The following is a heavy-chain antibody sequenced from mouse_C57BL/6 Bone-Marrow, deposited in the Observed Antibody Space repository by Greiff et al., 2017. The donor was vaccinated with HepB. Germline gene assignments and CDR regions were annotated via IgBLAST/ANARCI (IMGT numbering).Heavy chain of an antibody. D-gene: IGHD3-1*01. CDR1: GYTFTSYY. CDR2: INPYNGGT. V-gene: IGHV1-19*01. CDR3: ARLGSGFDY. Sequence: EVQLQQSGAVLVKPGASVKLSCKASGYTFTSYYMNWVKQSPGKSLEWIGVINPYNGGTSYNQKFKGNATLTVDKTSSTAYMELNSLTSEDSAVYYCARLGSGFDYWGQGTTLTVSS. J-gene: IGHJ2*01.